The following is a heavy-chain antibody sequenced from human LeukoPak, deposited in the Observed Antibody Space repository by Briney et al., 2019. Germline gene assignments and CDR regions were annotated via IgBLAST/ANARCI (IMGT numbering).Heavy chain of an antibody. CDR1: GFTFSSYA. D-gene: IGHD3-22*01. J-gene: IGHJ4*02. CDR2: ISGSGDNT. CDR3: AKGSYYDSSGSFYFDY. Sequence: GGSLRLSCAASGFTFSSYAMSWVRQAPGKGLEWVSGISGSGDNTYYADSVKGRFTISRDNSKNTLYVQVNSLGTEDMAAYYCAKGSYYDSSGSFYFDYWGQGTLVTVSS. V-gene: IGHV3-23*01.